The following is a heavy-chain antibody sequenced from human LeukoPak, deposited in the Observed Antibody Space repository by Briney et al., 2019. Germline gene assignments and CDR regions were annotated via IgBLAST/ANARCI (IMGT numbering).Heavy chain of an antibody. V-gene: IGHV4-59*12. CDR3: ARCSYYYDSSGYFTFHI. Sequence: SETLSLTCTLSGGSISSYYWSGIRHPPGKGLEWIGYIYYSGITNSKSSHKSRVTMSVDTTKIHFSLKLSSVTAADTAVYYGARCSYYYDSSGYFTFHIWGQGTMVTVSS. CDR1: GGSISSYY. J-gene: IGHJ3*02. D-gene: IGHD3-22*01. CDR2: IYYSGIT.